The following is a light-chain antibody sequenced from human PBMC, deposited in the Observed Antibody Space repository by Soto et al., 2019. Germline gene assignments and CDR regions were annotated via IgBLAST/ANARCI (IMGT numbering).Light chain of an antibody. CDR2: DAS. CDR1: QSVISN. J-gene: IGKJ2*01. Sequence: EIVMTQSPATLSVSPGERATLSCRASQSVISNLAWYQQKPGQAPRLLIYDASNRATGIPARFSGSGSGTDFTLTISSLEPEDFAVYYCQQRSNWPPMYTFGQGTKVDIK. V-gene: IGKV3-11*01. CDR3: QQRSNWPPMYT.